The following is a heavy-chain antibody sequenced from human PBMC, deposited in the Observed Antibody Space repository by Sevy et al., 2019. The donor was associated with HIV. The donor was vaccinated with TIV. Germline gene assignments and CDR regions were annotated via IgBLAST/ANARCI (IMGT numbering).Heavy chain of an antibody. CDR1: GFTFSSYA. J-gene: IGHJ4*02. Sequence: GGSLRLSCAASGFTFSSYAMHWVRQAPGKGLEWVAVISYDGSNKYYADSVKGRFTISRDNSKNTLYLQMNSRRAVDTAVYYCARSIDDSSGYIDYWGQGTLVTVSS. CDR2: ISYDGSNK. V-gene: IGHV3-30-3*01. D-gene: IGHD3-22*01. CDR3: ARSIDDSSGYIDY.